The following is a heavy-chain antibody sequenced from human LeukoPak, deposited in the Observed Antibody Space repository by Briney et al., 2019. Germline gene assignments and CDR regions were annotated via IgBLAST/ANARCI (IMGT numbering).Heavy chain of an antibody. D-gene: IGHD3-3*01. J-gene: IGHJ5*02. CDR1: GYTFIGYY. Sequence: ASVKVSCKASGYTFIGYYMHWVRQAPGQGLEWMGWINPNSGGTNYAQKFQGRVTMTRDTSISTAYMELSRLRSDDTAVYYCARGRVTIFGVVTLRGEFDPWGQGTLVTVSS. CDR3: ARGRVTIFGVVTLRGEFDP. CDR2: INPNSGGT. V-gene: IGHV1-2*02.